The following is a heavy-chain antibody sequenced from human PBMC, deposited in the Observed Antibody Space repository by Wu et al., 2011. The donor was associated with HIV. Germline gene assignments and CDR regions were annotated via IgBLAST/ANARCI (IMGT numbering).Heavy chain of an antibody. CDR1: GYTFTGYY. CDR2: MNPNSGNT. Sequence: QVQLVQSGAEVKKPGASVKVSCKASGYTFTGYYIHWVRQAPGQGLEWMGWMNPNSGNTGYAQKFQGRVTITRNTSISTAYMELSSLRSEDTAVYYCARVPPGSRAVRGGTNGPRSNWFDPWGQGTLVTVSS. J-gene: IGHJ5*02. V-gene: IGHV1-8*03. CDR3: ARVPPGSRAVRGGTNGPRSNWFDP. D-gene: IGHD3-10*01.